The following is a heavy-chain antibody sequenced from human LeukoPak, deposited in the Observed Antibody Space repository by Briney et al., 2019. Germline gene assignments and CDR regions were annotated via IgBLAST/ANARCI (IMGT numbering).Heavy chain of an antibody. J-gene: IGHJ6*03. Sequence: ASVKVSCKASGYTFTRYYMHWVRQAPGQGLEWMGIINPSGGSTSYAQKFQGRVTMTRDTSTSTVYMELSSLRSEDTAVYYCASPGSIAAPPYYYYYMDVWGKGTTVTVSS. V-gene: IGHV1-46*01. D-gene: IGHD6-6*01. CDR1: GYTFTRYY. CDR2: INPSGGST. CDR3: ASPGSIAAPPYYYYYMDV.